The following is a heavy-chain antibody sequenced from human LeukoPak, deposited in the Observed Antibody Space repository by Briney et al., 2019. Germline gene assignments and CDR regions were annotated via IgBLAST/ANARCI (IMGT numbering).Heavy chain of an antibody. D-gene: IGHD3-22*01. CDR2: IIPILGIA. Sequence: VASVKVSCKASGGTFSSYAISWVRQAPGQGLEWMGRIIPILGIANYAQKFQGRVTITADKSTSTAYMELSSLRSEDTAVYYCARGVIYYDSSGCYPDYWGQGTLVTVSS. CDR3: ARGVIYYDSSGCYPDY. J-gene: IGHJ4*02. V-gene: IGHV1-69*04. CDR1: GGTFSSYA.